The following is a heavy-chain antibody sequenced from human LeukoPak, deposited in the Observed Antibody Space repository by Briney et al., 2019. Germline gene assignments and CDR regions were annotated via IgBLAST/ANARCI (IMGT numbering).Heavy chain of an antibody. J-gene: IGHJ4*02. V-gene: IGHV3-53*01. CDR3: ARERRLVGPYFDC. CDR1: GFTFTTYG. CDR2: IYSGGST. D-gene: IGHD6-25*01. Sequence: GGSLRLSCSASGFTFTTYGMNWVRQAPGKGLEWVSVIYSGGSTYYADSVKGRFTISRDNSKNTLYLQMNSLRAEDTAVYYCARERRLVGPYFDCWGQGTLVTVSS.